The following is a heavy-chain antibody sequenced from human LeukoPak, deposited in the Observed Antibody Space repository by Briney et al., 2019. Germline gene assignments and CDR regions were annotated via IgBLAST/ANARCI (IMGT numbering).Heavy chain of an antibody. CDR2: IYYSGST. CDR1: GGSISRYY. CDR3: ARHLETMVRGVTFDY. Sequence: SETLSLTCTVSGGSISRYYWSWIRQPPGKGLEWIGYIYYSGSTNYNPSLKSRVTISVDTSKNQFSLKLSSVTAADTAVYYCARHLETMVRGVTFDYWGQGTLVTVSS. J-gene: IGHJ4*02. V-gene: IGHV4-59*08. D-gene: IGHD3-10*01.